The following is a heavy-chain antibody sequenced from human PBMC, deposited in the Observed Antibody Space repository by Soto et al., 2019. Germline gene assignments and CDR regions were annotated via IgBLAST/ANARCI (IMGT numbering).Heavy chain of an antibody. J-gene: IGHJ4*02. D-gene: IGHD2-21*02. CDR3: ARQRTSVVTQAYFDD. V-gene: IGHV4-39*01. Sequence: SETLSLTCTVSGGSINSRSDYWGWIRQSPGKGLEWIGSIYYSGSTYYNPSLKSRVAMSVDTSKNQFSLKLRSVSAADTAVYYCARQRTSVVTQAYFDDWGQGSLVTVSS. CDR2: IYYSGST. CDR1: GGSINSRSDY.